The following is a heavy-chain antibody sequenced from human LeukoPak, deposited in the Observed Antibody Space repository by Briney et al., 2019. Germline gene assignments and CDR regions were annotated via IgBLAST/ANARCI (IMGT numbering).Heavy chain of an antibody. J-gene: IGHJ4*02. D-gene: IGHD6-6*01. Sequence: SGGSLRLSCAASGFTFSNVWMNWVRQAPGEGLEWVGRIKSQTSGGTIDYAAPVKGRFTISRDDSKNTLYLQMDGLQSEDTAVYYCTTYAAARPDYFHYWGQGTLVTVSS. CDR1: GFTFSNVW. CDR3: TTYAAARPDYFHY. CDR2: IKSQTSGGTI. V-gene: IGHV3-15*01.